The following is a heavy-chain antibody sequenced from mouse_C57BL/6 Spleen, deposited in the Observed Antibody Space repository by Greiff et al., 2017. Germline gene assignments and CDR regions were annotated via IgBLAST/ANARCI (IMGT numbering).Heavy chain of an antibody. CDR3: ARGGYDEVFAY. J-gene: IGHJ3*01. V-gene: IGHV1-20*01. D-gene: IGHD2-2*01. CDR1: GYSFTGSF. CDR2: INPYNGDT. Sequence: EVQLQQSGPELVKPGDSVKISCKASGYSFTGSFMNWVMQSHGKSLEWIGRINPYNGDTFYNQKFKGQATLTVDKSSSTAHMELRSLTSEDSAVYYCARGGYDEVFAYWGQGTLVTVSA.